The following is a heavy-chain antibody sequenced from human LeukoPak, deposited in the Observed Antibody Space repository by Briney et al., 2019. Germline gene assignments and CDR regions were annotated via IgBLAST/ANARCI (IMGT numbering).Heavy chain of an antibody. CDR2: ITSDGSST. D-gene: IGHD4/OR15-4a*01. V-gene: IGHV3-74*01. CDR3: ARRAGAYSHPYDY. J-gene: IGHJ4*02. CDR1: GFTFSSTW. Sequence: GGSLRLSCAASGFTFSSTWMNWVRQGPGKGLEWVSRITSDGSSTIYADSVKGRFTISRDNAKSAVYLQMNSLRAEDTAVYYCARRAGAYSHPYDYWGQGTLVTVSS.